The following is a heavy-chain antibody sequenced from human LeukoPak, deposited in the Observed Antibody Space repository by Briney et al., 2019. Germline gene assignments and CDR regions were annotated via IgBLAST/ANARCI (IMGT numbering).Heavy chain of an antibody. CDR1: GGSISSYY. CDR2: IYYSGST. Sequence: SSETLSLTCTVSGGSISSYYWSWIRQPPGKGPEWIGYIYYSGSTNYNPSLKSRVTISVDTSKNQFSLKLSSVTAADTAVYYCARIPNSGSYLGAYYYYYMDVWGKGTTVTVSS. CDR3: ARIPNSGSYLGAYYYYYMDV. V-gene: IGHV4-59*08. J-gene: IGHJ6*03. D-gene: IGHD1-26*01.